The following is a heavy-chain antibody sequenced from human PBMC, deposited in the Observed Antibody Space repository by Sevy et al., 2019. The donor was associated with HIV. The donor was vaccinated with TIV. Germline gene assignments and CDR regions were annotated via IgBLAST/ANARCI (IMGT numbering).Heavy chain of an antibody. CDR2: INSDGSST. J-gene: IGHJ6*02. V-gene: IGHV3-74*01. CDR1: GFTFSSCW. CDR3: ARVSPVSYYGMDV. Sequence: GGSLRLSCAASGFTFSSCWMHWVRQAPGKGLVWVSRINSDGSSTSYADSVKGRFTISRDNAKNTLYLQMNSLRAEDTAVYYCARVSPVSYYGMDVWGQGTTVTVSS.